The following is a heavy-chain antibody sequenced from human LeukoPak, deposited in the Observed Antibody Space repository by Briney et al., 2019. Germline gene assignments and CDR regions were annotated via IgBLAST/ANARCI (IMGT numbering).Heavy chain of an antibody. CDR3: ARGGDQADWFDP. CDR2: MNPNSGNT. D-gene: IGHD3-10*01. Sequence: ASVKVTCKASGYTFTSYDINWVRQATGQGPEWMGWMNPNSGNTGYAQKFQGRVTITRNTSISTAYMELSSLRSEDTAVYYCARGGDQADWFDPWGQGTLVTVSS. CDR1: GYTFTSYD. V-gene: IGHV1-8*03. J-gene: IGHJ5*02.